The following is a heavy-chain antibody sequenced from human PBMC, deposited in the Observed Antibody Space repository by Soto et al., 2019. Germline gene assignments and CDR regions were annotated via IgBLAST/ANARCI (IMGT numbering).Heavy chain of an antibody. CDR3: ATHDFTFGGVIVGPDY. D-gene: IGHD3-16*02. V-gene: IGHV1-69*13. CDR2: IIPIFGTA. Sequence: SVKVSCKASGGTFSSYAISWVRQAPGQGLEWMGGIIPIFGTANYAQKFQGRVTITADESTSTAYMELSSLRFEDTAVYYCATHDFTFGGVIVGPDYWGQGTLVTVSS. CDR1: GGTFSSYA. J-gene: IGHJ4*02.